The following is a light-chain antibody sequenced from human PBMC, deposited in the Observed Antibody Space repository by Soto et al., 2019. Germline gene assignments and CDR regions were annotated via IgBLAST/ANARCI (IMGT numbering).Light chain of an antibody. V-gene: IGLV2-8*01. J-gene: IGLJ1*01. Sequence: QSALTQPPSASGSPGQSVTISCTGTSNDVGGYNYVSWYQQHPGKAPKLMIYEVNKRPSGVPDRFSGSKSGNTASLTVSGPRGEEEVDYTCSSFAVSNFFVLGSGTKLTVL. CDR2: EVN. CDR3: SSFAVSNFFV. CDR1: SNDVGGYNY.